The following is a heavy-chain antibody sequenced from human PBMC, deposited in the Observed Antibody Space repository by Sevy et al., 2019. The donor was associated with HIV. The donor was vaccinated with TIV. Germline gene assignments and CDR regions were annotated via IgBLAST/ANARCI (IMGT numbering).Heavy chain of an antibody. CDR3: AKDITTIVGDAFDI. CDR1: GFTFSNYA. Sequence: GGSLRLSCAASGFTFSNYAISWVRQAPGKGLEWVSAIGHSGSDTFYADSVKGRFTISRDNSKNTLYLQMNRLRGEDTALYYCAKDITTIVGDAFDIWGQGTMVTVSS. CDR2: IGHSGSDT. V-gene: IGHV3-23*01. D-gene: IGHD3-22*01. J-gene: IGHJ3*02.